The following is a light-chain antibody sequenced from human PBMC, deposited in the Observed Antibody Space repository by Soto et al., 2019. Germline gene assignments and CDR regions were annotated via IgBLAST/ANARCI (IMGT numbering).Light chain of an antibody. CDR1: ESVSSY. V-gene: IGKV3-11*01. Sequence: EIVLTQSPATLSLSPGERATLSCRASESVSSYLAWYQQKPGQAPRLLIYDASNRATGIPARVSGSGSGTDFTLAIISLEPEDFAVYYCQQRRDWPIPFGPGTKVDI. CDR3: QQRRDWPIP. J-gene: IGKJ3*01. CDR2: DAS.